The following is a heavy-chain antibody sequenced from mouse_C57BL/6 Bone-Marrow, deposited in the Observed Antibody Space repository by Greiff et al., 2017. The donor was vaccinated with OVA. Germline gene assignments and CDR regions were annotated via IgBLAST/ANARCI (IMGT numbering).Heavy chain of an antibody. V-gene: IGHV5-9-1*02. CDR1: GFTFSSYA. D-gene: IGHD3-3*01. CDR2: ISSGGDYI. J-gene: IGHJ1*03. Sequence: EVKLEESGEGLVKPGGSLKLSCAASGFTFSSYAMSWVRQTPEKRLEWVAYISSGGDYIYYADTVKGRFTISRDNARNTLYLQMSSLKSEDTAMYYGTRGTGYWYFEVWGTGTTVTVSS. CDR3: TRGTGYWYFEV.